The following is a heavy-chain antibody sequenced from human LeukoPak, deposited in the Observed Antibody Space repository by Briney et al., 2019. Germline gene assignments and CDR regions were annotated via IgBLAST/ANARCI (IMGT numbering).Heavy chain of an antibody. CDR2: ISGSGGST. D-gene: IGHD4-17*01. CDR1: GFTFSSYA. J-gene: IGHJ4*02. CDR3: AILTTVTTKGDY. V-gene: IGHV3-23*01. Sequence: GGSLRLSCAASGFTFSSYAMSWVRQAPGKGLEWVSAISGSGGSTYYADSVKGRFTISRDNSKNTLYLQMNSLRAEDTAVYYCAILTTVTTKGDYWGREPWSPSP.